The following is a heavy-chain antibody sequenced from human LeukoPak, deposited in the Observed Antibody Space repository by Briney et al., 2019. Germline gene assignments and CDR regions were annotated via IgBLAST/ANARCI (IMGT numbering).Heavy chain of an antibody. CDR2: TNRDGSST. CDR1: GFTFSSYW. J-gene: IGHJ4*02. V-gene: IGHV3-74*01. D-gene: IGHD3-3*01. Sequence: GGSLRLSCAASGFTFSSYWMHWVRQAPGKGPVWVARTNRDGSSTAYADSVKGRFTISKDNAKNTLYLLMNSLRAEDTAVYYCARDSVEWYIFDYWGQGTLVTVSS. CDR3: ARDSVEWYIFDY.